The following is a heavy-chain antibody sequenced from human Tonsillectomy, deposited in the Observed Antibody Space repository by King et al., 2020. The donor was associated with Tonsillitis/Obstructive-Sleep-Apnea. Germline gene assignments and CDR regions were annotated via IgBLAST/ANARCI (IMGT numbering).Heavy chain of an antibody. CDR1: GFTFSTYG. CDR2: ISSNGEGK. CDR3: AKGTHSSGFGTFFHD. J-gene: IGHJ4*02. V-gene: IGHV3-30*18. D-gene: IGHD6-19*01. Sequence: VQLVQSGGGVVQPGGSLRLSCAASGFTFSTYGMHWVREAPGKGLEWVAVISSNGEGKYYADSVKGRFTISRDNYKNTLYLQMNSLGAEDTAVYYCAKGTHSSGFGTFFHDWGPGTLGTVSS.